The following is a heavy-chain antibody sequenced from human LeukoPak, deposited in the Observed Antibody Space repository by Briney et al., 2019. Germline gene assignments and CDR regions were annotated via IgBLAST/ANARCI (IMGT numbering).Heavy chain of an antibody. CDR3: AGVATGSNTPFDS. V-gene: IGHV3-74*01. CDR1: GFTFSTYW. CDR2: ISGDGGST. J-gene: IGHJ4*02. Sequence: GGSLRLSCAASGFTFSTYWMHGVRQAPGKGLVWVSRISGDGGSTNYADSVKGRFTISRDNAKNTLYLQMNSLRAEDAAVYYCAGVATGSNTPFDSWGQGTLVTVSS. D-gene: IGHD1-14*01.